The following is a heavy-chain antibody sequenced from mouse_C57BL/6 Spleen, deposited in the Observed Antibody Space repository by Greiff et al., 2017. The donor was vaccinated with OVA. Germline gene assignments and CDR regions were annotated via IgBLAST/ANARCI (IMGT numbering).Heavy chain of an antibody. CDR1: GFSLTSYG. CDR2: IWGVGST. V-gene: IGHV2-6*01. CDR3: ASGAY. J-gene: IGHJ3*01. Sequence: QVQLQQSGPGLVAPSGFSLTSYGVDWVRQSPGKGLEWLGVIWGVGSTNYNSALKSRLSISKDNSKSQVFLKMNSLQTDDTAMYYCASGAYWGQGTLVTVSA.